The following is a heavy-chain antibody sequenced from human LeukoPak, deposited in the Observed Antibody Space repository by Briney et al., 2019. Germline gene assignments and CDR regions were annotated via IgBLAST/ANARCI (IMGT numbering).Heavy chain of an antibody. Sequence: SETLSLTCTVSGGSISSYYWSWIRQPPGKGLEWIGYIYYSGSTNYNPPLKSRVTISVDTSKNQFSLKLSSVTAADTAVYYCARGYDYYDSSGMFFDYWGQGTLVTVSS. CDR3: ARGYDYYDSSGMFFDY. CDR2: IYYSGST. V-gene: IGHV4-59*01. D-gene: IGHD3-22*01. CDR1: GGSISSYY. J-gene: IGHJ4*02.